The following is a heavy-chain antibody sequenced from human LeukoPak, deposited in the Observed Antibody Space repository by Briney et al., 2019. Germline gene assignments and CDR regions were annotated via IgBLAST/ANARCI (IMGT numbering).Heavy chain of an antibody. J-gene: IGHJ3*02. CDR3: ARDGSGGWEGAFDI. Sequence: SETLSLTCTVSGGSISSYYWSWIRQPPGKGLEWIGYIYYSGSTNYNPSLKNRVTISVDTSKNQFSLKLSSVTAADTAVYYCARDGSGGWEGAFDIWGQGTMVTVSS. CDR2: IYYSGST. CDR1: GGSISSYY. D-gene: IGHD6-19*01. V-gene: IGHV4-59*01.